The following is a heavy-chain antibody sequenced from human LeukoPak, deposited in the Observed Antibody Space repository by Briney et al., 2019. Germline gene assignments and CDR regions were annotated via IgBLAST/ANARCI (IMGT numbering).Heavy chain of an antibody. J-gene: IGHJ4*02. Sequence: PSETLSLTCTVSGGSISSSSYYWGWIRQPPGKGLEWIGSIYYSGSTYYNPSLKSRVTISVDTSKNQFSLKLSSVTAADTAVYYCARDLVLGDWGQGTLVTVSS. CDR3: ARDLVLGD. CDR2: IYYSGST. V-gene: IGHV4-39*07. D-gene: IGHD2-21*01. CDR1: GGSISSSSYY.